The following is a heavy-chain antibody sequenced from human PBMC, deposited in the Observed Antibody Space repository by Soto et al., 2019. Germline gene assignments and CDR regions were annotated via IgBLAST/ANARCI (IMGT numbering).Heavy chain of an antibody. Sequence: SVKVSCKASGGTFSSYAISWVRQAPGQGLEWMGGIIPIFGTANYAQKFQGRVTITADESTSTAYMELSSLRSEDTAVYYCARKYYYDSSGYYYGYYGMDVWGQGTTVTVSS. CDR3: ARKYYYDSSGYYYGYYGMDV. CDR1: GGTFSSYA. CDR2: IIPIFGTA. D-gene: IGHD3-22*01. V-gene: IGHV1-69*13. J-gene: IGHJ6*02.